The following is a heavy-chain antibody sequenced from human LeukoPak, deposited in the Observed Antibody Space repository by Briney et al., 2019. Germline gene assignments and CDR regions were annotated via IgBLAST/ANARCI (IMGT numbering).Heavy chain of an antibody. Sequence: GASVKVSCKASGYTFTSYGISWVRQAPGQGLEWMGWISAYNGNTNYAQKLQGRVTMTTDTSTSTAYMELRSLRSDDTAVYYCAREGSSSSVPPNYYYYYMDVWGKGTTVTVSS. D-gene: IGHD6-6*01. CDR2: ISAYNGNT. CDR3: AREGSSSSVPPNYYYYYMDV. J-gene: IGHJ6*03. CDR1: GYTFTSYG. V-gene: IGHV1-18*01.